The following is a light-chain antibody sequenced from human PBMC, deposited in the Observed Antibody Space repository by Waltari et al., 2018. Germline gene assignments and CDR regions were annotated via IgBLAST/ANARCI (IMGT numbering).Light chain of an antibody. J-gene: IGKJ4*01. Sequence: DIQITQSPSALSASVGDTVTINCRTSRSVGGWMAWFQQKPDKAPRLLIYEASSLADGVPSRFRGSGSATEFTLTISSLQPEDFATYYCLQHKSSPLTFGGSTEV. CDR2: EAS. CDR1: RSVGGW. CDR3: LQHKSSPLT. V-gene: IGKV1-5*01.